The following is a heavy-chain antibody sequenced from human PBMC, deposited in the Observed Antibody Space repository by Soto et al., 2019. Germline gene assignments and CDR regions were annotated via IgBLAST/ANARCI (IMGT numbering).Heavy chain of an antibody. V-gene: IGHV5-10-1*01. CDR3: ARQAIFGGFIIAFDI. D-gene: IGHD3-3*01. J-gene: IGHJ3*02. CDR1: GDSFSSYW. Sequence: GESLKISCKGSGDSFSSYWITWVRQMPGKGLEWMGRIDPSDSYTNYSPSFQGHVTISADKSISTAYLQWSSLKASDTAMYYCARQAIFGGFIIAFDIWGQGTIVTVSS. CDR2: IDPSDSYT.